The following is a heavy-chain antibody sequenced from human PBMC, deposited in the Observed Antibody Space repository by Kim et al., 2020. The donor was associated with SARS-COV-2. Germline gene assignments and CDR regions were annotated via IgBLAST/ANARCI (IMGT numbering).Heavy chain of an antibody. V-gene: IGHV3-53*01. Sequence: GGSLRPSCAASGFTVSSNYMSWVRQAPGKGLEWVSVIYSGGSTYYADSVKGRFTISRDNSKNTLYLQMNSLRAEDTAVYYCARAPVGDSSGYYYYYWGQGTLVTVAS. D-gene: IGHD3-22*01. CDR2: IYSGGST. CDR3: ARAPVGDSSGYYYYY. J-gene: IGHJ4*02. CDR1: GFTVSSNY.